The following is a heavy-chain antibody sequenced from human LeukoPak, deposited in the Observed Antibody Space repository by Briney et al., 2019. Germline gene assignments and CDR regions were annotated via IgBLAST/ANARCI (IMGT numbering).Heavy chain of an antibody. CDR1: GFTFSSYG. CDR3: ARAYFDF. V-gene: IGHV3-30*03. Sequence: GGSLRLSCAASGFTFSSYGMHWVRQAPGKGLEWVAVISYDGSNKYYADSVKGRFTISRDNSKNTLYLQMNSLRAEDTAVYYCARAYFDFWGQGTLVTVSS. CDR2: ISYDGSNK. J-gene: IGHJ4*02.